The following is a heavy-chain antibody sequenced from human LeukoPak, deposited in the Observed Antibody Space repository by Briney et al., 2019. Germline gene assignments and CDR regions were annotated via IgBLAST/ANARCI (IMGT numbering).Heavy chain of an antibody. V-gene: IGHV1-69*04. D-gene: IGHD2/OR15-2a*01. J-gene: IGHJ6*03. CDR3: ASSRFLSYYYYHMDV. Sequence: SVKVSCKASEGTFSSYAISWVRQAPGQGLEWMGRIIPILGIANYAQKFQGRVTITADKSTSTAYMELSSLRSEDTAVYYCASSRFLSYYYYHMDVWGKGTTVTVSS. CDR2: IIPILGIA. CDR1: EGTFSSYA.